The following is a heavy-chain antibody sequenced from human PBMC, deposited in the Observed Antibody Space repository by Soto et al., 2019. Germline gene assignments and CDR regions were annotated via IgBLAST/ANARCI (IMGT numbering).Heavy chain of an antibody. J-gene: IGHJ4*02. CDR1: GDRLASCY. D-gene: IGHD2-15*01. CDR2: INPSGGST. CDR3: ARDKILSRDGSNLCFAY. Sequence: ASVKVTCKECGDRLASCYRRWVRQAPGRGLEWMGIINPSGGSTSYAQKFQGRVTMTRDTSTSTVYMELSSLRSEDTAGYYCARDKILSRDGSNLCFAYRGQGTLVTVSS. V-gene: IGHV1-46*01.